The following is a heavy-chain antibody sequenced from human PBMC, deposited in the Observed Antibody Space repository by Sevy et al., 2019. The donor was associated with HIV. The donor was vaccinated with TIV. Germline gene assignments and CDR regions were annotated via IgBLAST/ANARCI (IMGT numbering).Heavy chain of an antibody. CDR3: ARGGIAVAPLGAFDI. CDR2: INPSGGST. Sequence: ASVNVSCKASGYTFTSYYMHWVRQAPGQGLEWMGIINPSGGSTSYAQKFQGRVTMTRDTSTSTAYMELSSLRSEDTAVYYCARGGIAVAPLGAFDIWGQGTMVTVSS. D-gene: IGHD6-19*01. V-gene: IGHV1-46*01. CDR1: GYTFTSYY. J-gene: IGHJ3*02.